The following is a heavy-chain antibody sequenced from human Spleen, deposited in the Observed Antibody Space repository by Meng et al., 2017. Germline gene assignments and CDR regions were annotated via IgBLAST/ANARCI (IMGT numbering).Heavy chain of an antibody. J-gene: IGHJ3*02. D-gene: IGHD1-14*01. CDR2: ISTDNGNT. Sequence: ASVKVSCKASGSTMTSHGISWVRQAPGQGLEWMGWISTDNGNTNYAQKFQGRVTMTTDTSTSTAYMELGSLRSDNTAVYYRARDRGMHRTIDAFDIWGQGTMVTVSS. CDR3: ARDRGMHRTIDAFDI. CDR1: GSTMTSHG. V-gene: IGHV1-18*01.